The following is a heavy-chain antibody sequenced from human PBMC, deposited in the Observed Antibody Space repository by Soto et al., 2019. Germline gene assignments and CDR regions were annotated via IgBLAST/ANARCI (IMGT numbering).Heavy chain of an antibody. V-gene: IGHV1-3*01. CDR3: ARGKGMEENYYYFGLDI. J-gene: IGHJ6*02. CDR2: INGGTGQT. Sequence: ASVKVSCKASGYTFSTHAMHWVRQAPGQSLEWMGWINGGTGQTKHSHRYQDTVSITRDTSASTAYMELSSLRSEDTAVYYCARGKGMEENYYYFGLDIWGQGTTVTVSS. D-gene: IGHD1-1*01. CDR1: GYTFSTHA.